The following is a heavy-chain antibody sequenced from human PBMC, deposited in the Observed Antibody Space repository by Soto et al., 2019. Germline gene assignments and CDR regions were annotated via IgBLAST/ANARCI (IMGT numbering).Heavy chain of an antibody. CDR3: ALTTVTTDYYYYMDV. CDR1: GFTFSDHY. J-gene: IGHJ6*03. CDR2: PRNKANSYTT. Sequence: GGSLRLSCAASGFTFSDHYMDWVRQAPGKGLEWVGRPRNKANSYTTEYAASVKGRFTISRDDSKNSLYLQMNSLKTEDTAVYYCALTTVTTDYYYYMDVWGKGTTVTVSS. V-gene: IGHV3-72*01. D-gene: IGHD4-17*01.